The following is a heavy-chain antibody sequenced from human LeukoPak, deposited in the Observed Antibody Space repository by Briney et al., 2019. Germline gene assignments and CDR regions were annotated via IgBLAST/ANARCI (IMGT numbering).Heavy chain of an antibody. Sequence: GGSLRLSCAASGFTFSSYGMHWVRQAPGKGLEWVAVISYDGSNKYYADSVKGRFTISRDNSKNTLYLQMNSLRAEDTAVYYCAKDLKYYYDSSGLDIWGQGTMVTVSS. CDR1: GFTFSSYG. D-gene: IGHD3-22*01. J-gene: IGHJ3*02. CDR2: ISYDGSNK. V-gene: IGHV3-30*18. CDR3: AKDLKYYYDSSGLDI.